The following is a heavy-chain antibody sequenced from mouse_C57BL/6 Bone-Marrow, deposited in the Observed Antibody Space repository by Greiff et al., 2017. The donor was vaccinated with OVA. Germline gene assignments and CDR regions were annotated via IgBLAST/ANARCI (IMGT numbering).Heavy chain of an antibody. CDR2: IYPGSGST. Sequence: VQLQQPGAELVKPGASVKMSCKASGYTFTSYWITWVKQRPGQGLEWIGDIYPGSGSTNYNEKFKSKATLTVDTSSSTAYMHLSSLTSEDSAVYYCARFWGLRGYYAMDYWGQGTSVTVSS. D-gene: IGHD2-13*01. CDR3: ARFWGLRGYYAMDY. J-gene: IGHJ4*01. CDR1: GYTFTSYW. V-gene: IGHV1-55*01.